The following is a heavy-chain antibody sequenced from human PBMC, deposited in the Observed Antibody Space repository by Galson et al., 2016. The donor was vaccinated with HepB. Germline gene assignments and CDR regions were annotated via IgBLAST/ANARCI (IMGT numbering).Heavy chain of an antibody. J-gene: IGHJ4*02. V-gene: IGHV4-39*01. CDR2: IYYSGGT. Sequence: LSLTCTVSGGSITSASYYWGWIRQPPGKGLEWIGSIYYSGGTYYSPSLKSRITISVDTAKNQFSLRLSSVTAADTAVYYCARDRLYYYHTSGFSTFDYWGQGTLVTVSS. CDR3: ARDRLYYYHTSGFSTFDY. CDR1: GGSITSASYY. D-gene: IGHD3-22*01.